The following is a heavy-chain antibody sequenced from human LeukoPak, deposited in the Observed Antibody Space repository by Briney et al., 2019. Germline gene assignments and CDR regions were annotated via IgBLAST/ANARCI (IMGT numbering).Heavy chain of an antibody. V-gene: IGHV1-18*01. CDR2: ISAYNGNT. CDR3: ARGIAVAGRPTREDY. J-gene: IGHJ4*02. Sequence: ASVKVSCKASGYTFTSYGISWVRQAPGQGLEWMGWISAYNGNTNYAQKLQGRVTMTTDTSTSTAYMELRSLRSDDTAVYYCARGIAVAGRPTREDYWGQGTLVTVSS. CDR1: GYTFTSYG. D-gene: IGHD6-19*01.